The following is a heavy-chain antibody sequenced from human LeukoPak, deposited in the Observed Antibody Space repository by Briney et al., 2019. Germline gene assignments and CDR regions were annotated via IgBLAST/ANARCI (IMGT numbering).Heavy chain of an antibody. D-gene: IGHD6-13*01. CDR3: ARGGIAEDFDY. V-gene: IGHV1-2*06. J-gene: IGHJ4*02. CDR2: INPNSGGT. CDR1: GYTFTGYY. Sequence: ASVKVSCKASGYTFTGYYMHWVRQAPGQGLEWMGRINPNSGGTNYARKFQGRVTMTRDTSISTAYMELSRLRSDDTAVYSCARGGIAEDFDYWGQGTLVTVSS.